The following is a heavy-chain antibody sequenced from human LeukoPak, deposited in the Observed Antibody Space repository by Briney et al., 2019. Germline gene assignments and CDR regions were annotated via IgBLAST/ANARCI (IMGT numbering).Heavy chain of an antibody. CDR2: MNPNSGNT. CDR3: AVVPAAIGHYYYYGMDV. J-gene: IGHJ6*02. V-gene: IGHV1-8*01. Sequence: GASVKVSCKASGYTFTSYDINWVRQATGQGLEWMGWMNPNSGNTGYAQKFQGRVTMTRNTSISTAYMELSNLRSEDTAVYYCAVVPAAIGHYYYYGMDVWGQGTTVTVSS. CDR1: GYTFTSYD. D-gene: IGHD2-2*01.